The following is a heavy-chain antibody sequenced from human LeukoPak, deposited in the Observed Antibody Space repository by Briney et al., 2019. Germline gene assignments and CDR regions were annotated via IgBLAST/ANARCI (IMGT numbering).Heavy chain of an antibody. J-gene: IGHJ4*02. CDR2: ISTGSSII. V-gene: IGHV3-48*01. CDR3: AKDFVVVPGNVNYFDY. Sequence: GGSLRLSCAASGFTFSSYSMNWVRQAPGKGLEWVSYISTGSSIINYADSVKGRFTISRDNAKNSLYLQMNSLRAEDTAVYYCAKDFVVVPGNVNYFDYWGQGALVTVSS. CDR1: GFTFSSYS. D-gene: IGHD2-21*02.